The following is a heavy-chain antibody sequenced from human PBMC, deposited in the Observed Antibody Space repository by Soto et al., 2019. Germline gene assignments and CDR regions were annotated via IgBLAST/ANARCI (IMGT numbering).Heavy chain of an antibody. CDR1: GFTFDDCA. CDR3: VKDVSINWYSGHFRH. V-gene: IGHV3-9*01. D-gene: IGHD6-13*01. Sequence: GGSLRLSCAASGFTFDDCAMHWVRQVPGKGLEWVSGINWNSGSIGYADSVKGRFAISRDNAKNSLHLQMNSLRAEDTAFYYCVKDVSINWYSGHFRHWGQGTLVTVSS. CDR2: INWNSGSI. J-gene: IGHJ1*01.